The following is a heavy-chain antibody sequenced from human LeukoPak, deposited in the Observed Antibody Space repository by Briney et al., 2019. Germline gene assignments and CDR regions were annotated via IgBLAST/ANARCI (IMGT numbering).Heavy chain of an antibody. Sequence: ASVKVSCKASGYTFTGYYIHWVRQAPGQGLEWMGWINPNSGGTNYAQKFQGRVTMTRDTSISTAYMELSRLRSDDTAVYYCARELRYYYDSSGYSGVDIWGQGTMVTVSS. CDR3: ARELRYYYDSSGYSGVDI. CDR2: INPNSGGT. D-gene: IGHD3-22*01. V-gene: IGHV1-2*02. J-gene: IGHJ3*02. CDR1: GYTFTGYY.